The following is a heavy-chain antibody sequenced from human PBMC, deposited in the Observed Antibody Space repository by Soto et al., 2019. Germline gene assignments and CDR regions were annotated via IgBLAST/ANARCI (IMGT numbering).Heavy chain of an antibody. J-gene: IGHJ6*02. D-gene: IGHD4-4*01. V-gene: IGHV5-51*01. CDR1: GYSFTSYW. CDR3: AGLDSNYRHGMDV. CDR2: IYPGDSDT. Sequence: PGESLKISCKGSGYSFTSYWIGWVRQMPGKGLEWMGIIYPGDSDTRYSPSFQGQVTISADKSISTAYPQWSSLKASDTAMYYCAGLDSNYRHGMDVWGQGTTVTVSS.